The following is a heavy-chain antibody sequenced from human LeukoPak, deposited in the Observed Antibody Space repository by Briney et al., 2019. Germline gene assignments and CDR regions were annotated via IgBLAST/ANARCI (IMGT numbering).Heavy chain of an antibody. Sequence: GGSLRLSCAASGFTFYEYGMSWVRQAPGKGLEWVANIKQDGSEKYYVDSVKGRFTISRDNAKNSLYLQMNSLRAEDTAVYYCARESGSFNAFDIWGQGTMVTVSS. V-gene: IGHV3-7*01. J-gene: IGHJ3*02. CDR3: ARESGSFNAFDI. CDR2: IKQDGSEK. CDR1: GFTFYEYG. D-gene: IGHD3-3*02.